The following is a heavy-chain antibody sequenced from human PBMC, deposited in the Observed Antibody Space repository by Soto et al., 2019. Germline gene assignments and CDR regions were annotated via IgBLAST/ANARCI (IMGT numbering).Heavy chain of an antibody. CDR1: VGSISRSRYS. D-gene: IGHD2-15*01. V-gene: IGHV4-39*01. Sequence: DPLSLTCTVSVGSISRSRYSWCWIRQPPGKGLEWIGSAYYSGSTYYNPSLKSRVTMSVDTSKNQFSLKLSSVTAADTAVYYCATRQGGSYNWFDPWGQGTLVTVSS. J-gene: IGHJ5*02. CDR2: AYYSGST. CDR3: ATRQGGSYNWFDP.